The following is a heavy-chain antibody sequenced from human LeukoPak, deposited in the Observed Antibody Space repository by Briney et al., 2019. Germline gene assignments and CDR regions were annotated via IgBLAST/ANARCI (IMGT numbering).Heavy chain of an antibody. CDR3: ARGGYYDRDYMDV. D-gene: IGHD3-22*01. J-gene: IGHJ6*03. CDR1: GGSISSYY. V-gene: IGHV4-59*01. Sequence: SETLSLTCTVSGGSISSYYWSWIRQPPGKGLEWIGYIYYSGSTNYNPSLKSRVTISVDTSKNQFSLKLSSVTAADTAVYYCARGGYYDRDYMDVWGKGTTVTISS. CDR2: IYYSGST.